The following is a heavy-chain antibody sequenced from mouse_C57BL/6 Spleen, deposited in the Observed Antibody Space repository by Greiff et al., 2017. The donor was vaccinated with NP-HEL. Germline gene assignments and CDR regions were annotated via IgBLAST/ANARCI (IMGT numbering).Heavy chain of an antibody. CDR3: ARGGLHYDDSYFDY. Sequence: QVQLQQSGAELARPGASVKLSCKASGYTFTSYGISWVKQRTGQGLEWIGEIYPRSGNTYYNEKFKGKATLTADKSSSTAYMELRSLTSEDSAVYFCARGGLHYDDSYFDYWGQGTTLTVSS. V-gene: IGHV1-81*01. CDR2: IYPRSGNT. CDR1: GYTFTSYG. D-gene: IGHD1-2*01. J-gene: IGHJ2*01.